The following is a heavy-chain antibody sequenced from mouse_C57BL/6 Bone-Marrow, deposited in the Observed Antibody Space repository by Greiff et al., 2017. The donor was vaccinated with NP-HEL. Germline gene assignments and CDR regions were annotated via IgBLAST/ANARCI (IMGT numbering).Heavy chain of an antibody. Sequence: QVQLQQPGAELVKPGASVKLSCKASGYTFTSYWMQWVKQRPGPGLEWIGEIDPSDSYTNYNQKFKGKATLTVDTSSSTAYMQLSSLTSADSAVYDCARGDDYDVWYFDVWGTGTTVTVSS. CDR1: GYTFTSYW. J-gene: IGHJ1*03. CDR3: ARGDDYDVWYFDV. V-gene: IGHV1-50*01. CDR2: IDPSDSYT. D-gene: IGHD2-4*01.